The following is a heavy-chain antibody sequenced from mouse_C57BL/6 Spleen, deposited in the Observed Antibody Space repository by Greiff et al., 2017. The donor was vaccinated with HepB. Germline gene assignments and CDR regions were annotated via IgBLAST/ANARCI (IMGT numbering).Heavy chain of an antibody. V-gene: IGHV3-6*01. Sequence: EVKLMESGPGLVKPSQSLSLTCSVTGYSITSGYYWNWIRQFPGNKLEWMGYISYDGSNNYNPSLKNRISITRDTSKNQFFLKLNSVTTEDTATYYCARALYSNYVEYYAMDYWGQGTSVTVSS. J-gene: IGHJ4*01. CDR3: ARALYSNYVEYYAMDY. D-gene: IGHD2-5*01. CDR1: GYSITSGYY. CDR2: ISYDGSN.